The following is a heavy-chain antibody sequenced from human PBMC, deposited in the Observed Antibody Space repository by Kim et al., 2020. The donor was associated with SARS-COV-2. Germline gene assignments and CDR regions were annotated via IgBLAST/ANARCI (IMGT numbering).Heavy chain of an antibody. CDR1: GFTFSSYA. J-gene: IGHJ4*02. V-gene: IGHV3-23*01. CDR3: AKDWGYNPSTPYFDY. CDR2: ISGSGGST. Sequence: GGSLRLSCAASGFTFSSYAMSWVRQAPGKGLEWVSAISGSGGSTYYADSVKGRFTISRDNSKNTLYLQMNSLRAEDTAVYYCAKDWGYNPSTPYFDYWGQGTLVTVSS. D-gene: IGHD1-1*01.